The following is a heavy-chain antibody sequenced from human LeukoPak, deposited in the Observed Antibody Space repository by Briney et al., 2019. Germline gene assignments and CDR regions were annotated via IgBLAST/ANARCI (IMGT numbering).Heavy chain of an antibody. CDR1: GYTFTGYY. CDR3: ARVVTRNSGPASY. V-gene: IGHV1-2*02. D-gene: IGHD4-23*01. J-gene: IGHJ4*02. CDR2: INPNSGGT. Sequence: ASVKVSCKASGYTFTGYYMHWVRQAPGQGLEWMGWINPNSGGTNYAQKLQGRVTMTRDTSISTAYMELSRLRSDDTAVYYCARVVTRNSGPASYWGQGTLVTVSS.